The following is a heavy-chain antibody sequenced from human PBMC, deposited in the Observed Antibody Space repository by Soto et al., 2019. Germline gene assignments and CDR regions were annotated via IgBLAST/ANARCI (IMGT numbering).Heavy chain of an antibody. CDR1: GYTFTSYG. CDR3: ARDFTDIVVVVAENWFDP. CDR2: ISAYNGNT. V-gene: IGHV1-18*01. D-gene: IGHD2-15*01. Sequence: ASVTVSCKASGYTFTSYGISWVRQAPGQGLEWMGWISAYNGNTNYAQKLQGRVTMTTDTSTSTAYMELRSLRSDDTAVYYCARDFTDIVVVVAENWFDPWGQGTLVTVSS. J-gene: IGHJ5*02.